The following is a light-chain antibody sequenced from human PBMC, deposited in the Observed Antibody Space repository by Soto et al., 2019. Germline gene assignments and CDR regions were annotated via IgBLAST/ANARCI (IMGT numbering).Light chain of an antibody. J-gene: IGLJ2*01. V-gene: IGLV1-40*01. CDR1: TSNIGAGYD. CDR2: SNS. Sequence: QSVPTQPPSVSGAPGQTVTISCTGSTSNIGAGYDVHWFQQLPGKAPKLLMFSNSYRPSGVPDRFSGSKSGTSATLAITGLQAEDEADYYCKAYDTSLSGPVFGGGTKLTVL. CDR3: KAYDTSLSGPV.